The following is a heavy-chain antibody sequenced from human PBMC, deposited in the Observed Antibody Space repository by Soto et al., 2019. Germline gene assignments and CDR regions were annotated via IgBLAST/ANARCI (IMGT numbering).Heavy chain of an antibody. J-gene: IGHJ4*02. CDR1: GYTFTGYY. D-gene: IGHD3-16*02. V-gene: IGHV1-2*04. CDR3: AREGVGYPDYYFDY. CDR2: INPNSGGT. Sequence: ASVKVSCKASGYTFTGYYMHWVRQAPGQGLEWMGWINPNSGGTNYAQKFQGWVTMTRDTSISTAYMELSRLRSDDTAVDYCAREGVGYPDYYFDYWGQGTLVTVSS.